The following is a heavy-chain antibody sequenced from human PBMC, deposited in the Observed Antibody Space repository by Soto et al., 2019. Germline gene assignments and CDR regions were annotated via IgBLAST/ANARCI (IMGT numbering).Heavy chain of an antibody. CDR3: ACSIVGASIIPLGY. Sequence: GGSLRLSCAASGFTFSSYAMHWVRQAPGKGLEWVAVISYDGSNKYYADSVKGRFTISRDNSKNTLYLQMNSLRAEDTAVYYCACSIVGASIIPLGYWGQGTLVTVSS. CDR1: GFTFSSYA. CDR2: ISYDGSNK. V-gene: IGHV3-30-3*01. J-gene: IGHJ4*02. D-gene: IGHD1-26*01.